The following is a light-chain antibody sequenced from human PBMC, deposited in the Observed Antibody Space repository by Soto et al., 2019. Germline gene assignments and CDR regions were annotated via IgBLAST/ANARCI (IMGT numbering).Light chain of an antibody. J-gene: IGLJ1*01. CDR2: SND. Sequence: QSVLTQPPSASGTPGQRVTISCSGSSSNIGSNSVNWYQQLPGTAPKLLIYSNDQRPSGVPDRFSGSKSGTSASLAIIGLQSEDEADYYCAAWDDSLNGYVFGTGT. CDR3: AAWDDSLNGYV. V-gene: IGLV1-44*01. CDR1: SSNIGSNS.